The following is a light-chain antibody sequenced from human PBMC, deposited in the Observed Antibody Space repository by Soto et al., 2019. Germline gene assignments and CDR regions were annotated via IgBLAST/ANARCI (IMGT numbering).Light chain of an antibody. V-gene: IGKV1-8*01. Sequence: AIRMTQSPSSLSASTGDRVTITCRASQGISSYLAWYQQKPGKAPKLLIYAASTVPSGLPSRFSGSGSGTDFPLTISILQSEDLATYYYQQYNRHPQTFGPGTKVEIK. CDR1: QGISSY. J-gene: IGKJ3*01. CDR2: AAS. CDR3: QQYNRHPQT.